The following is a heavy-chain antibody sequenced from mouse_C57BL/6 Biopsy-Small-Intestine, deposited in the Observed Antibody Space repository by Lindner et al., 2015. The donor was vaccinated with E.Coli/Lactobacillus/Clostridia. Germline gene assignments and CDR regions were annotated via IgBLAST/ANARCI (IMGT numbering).Heavy chain of an antibody. D-gene: IGHD2-3*01. CDR1: GGTFSNYA. Sequence: SVKVSCKASGGTFSNYAISWVRQAPGQGLEWMGGIIPIFSTTNYAQKFQGRVRITADESTSTAYMELSSLRSEDTAVFYCARGWGVPYFEYWGQGTLVTVSS. V-gene: IGHV1-81*01. CDR2: IIPIFSTT. CDR3: ARGWGVPYFEY. J-gene: IGHJ4*01.